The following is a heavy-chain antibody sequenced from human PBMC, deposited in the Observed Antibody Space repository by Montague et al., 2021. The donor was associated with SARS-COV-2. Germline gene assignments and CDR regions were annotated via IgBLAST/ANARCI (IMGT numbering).Heavy chain of an antibody. Sequence: SETLSLTCAVHGTSYSGYYWNWIRQPPGKGLEWIGEINHGGSTKYSTSLKGRLTISADTSKNQFSLKLTSVAAADTAVYYCARLRDGVVPSPILGVGPYYSYYYMDVWGRGTTVTVSS. CDR3: ARLRDGVVPSPILGVGPYYSYYYMDV. CDR2: INHGGST. V-gene: IGHV4-34*01. CDR1: GTSYSGYY. J-gene: IGHJ6*03. D-gene: IGHD3-10*01.